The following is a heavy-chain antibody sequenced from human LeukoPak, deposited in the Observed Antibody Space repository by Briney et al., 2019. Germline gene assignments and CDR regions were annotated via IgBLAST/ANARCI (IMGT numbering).Heavy chain of an antibody. CDR3: ARDRYSST. Sequence: GGSLRLSCAASGFTFSSYWMTWVRQAPGKGLEWVANIKQDGSEKYYVDFVKGRFTISRDNTKNSLYLQMNSLRGDDTAVYYCARDRYSSTWGQGTLVTVSS. CDR2: IKQDGSEK. D-gene: IGHD6-13*01. J-gene: IGHJ5*02. CDR1: GFTFSSYW. V-gene: IGHV3-7*01.